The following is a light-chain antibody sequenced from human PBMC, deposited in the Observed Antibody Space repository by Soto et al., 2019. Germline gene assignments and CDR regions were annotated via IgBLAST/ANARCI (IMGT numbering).Light chain of an antibody. CDR2: EGN. V-gene: IGLV2-23*01. Sequence: QSALTQPASVSGSPGQSITISCTGTSSEVGSYNLVSWYQQHPAKAPKFMIYEGNERPSGVSNRFSGSKSGNTASLTISGLQAEDEADYYCCSYARSSTWVFGGGTKLTVL. CDR1: SSEVGSYNL. J-gene: IGLJ3*02. CDR3: CSYARSSTWV.